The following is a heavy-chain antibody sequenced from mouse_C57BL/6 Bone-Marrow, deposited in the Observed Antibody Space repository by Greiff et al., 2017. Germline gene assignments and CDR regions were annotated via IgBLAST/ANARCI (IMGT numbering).Heavy chain of an antibody. V-gene: IGHV1-5*01. CDR1: GYTFTSYW. J-gene: IGHJ1*03. CDR3: TRTTDADYCYFDV. CDR2: IYPGNSDT. D-gene: IGHD2-14*01. Sequence: EVQLQQSGTVLARPGASVKMSCKTSGYTFTSYWMHWVKQRPGQGLEWIGAIYPGNSDTSYNQKFKGKAKLTAVISASTAYMELSSLTNEDSAVYYGTRTTDADYCYFDVWGTGTTVTVSS.